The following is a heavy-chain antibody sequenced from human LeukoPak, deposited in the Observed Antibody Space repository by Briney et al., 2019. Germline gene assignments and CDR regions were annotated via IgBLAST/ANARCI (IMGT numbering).Heavy chain of an antibody. CDR3: AREYSSTWYAGRGLFDY. CDR1: GFIFSNYG. D-gene: IGHD6-13*01. V-gene: IGHV3-48*03. J-gene: IGHJ4*02. CDR2: ISSSGSTI. Sequence: GGSLRLSCAASGFIFSNYGMNWVRQAPGKGLEWLSYISSSGSTINYADSVKGRVTISRDNAKNSLYLQMNSLRAEDTAIYYCAREYSSTWYAGRGLFDYWGQGTLVTVSS.